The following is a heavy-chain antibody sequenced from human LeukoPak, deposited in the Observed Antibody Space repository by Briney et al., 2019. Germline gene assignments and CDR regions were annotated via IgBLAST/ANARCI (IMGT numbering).Heavy chain of an antibody. CDR2: IYPGDSDT. CDR1: GYRFTDYW. D-gene: IGHD1-7*01. CDR3: ARGAAGTIPDYYYFGMDV. Sequence: GESLKISCKGSGYRFTDYWIGWVRQMPGKGLEWMGIIYPGDSDTRYSPSFQGQVTISADKSINTAHLQWSSLKASDTAMYFCARGAAGTIPDYYYFGMDVWGQGTTVTVSS. V-gene: IGHV5-51*01. J-gene: IGHJ6*02.